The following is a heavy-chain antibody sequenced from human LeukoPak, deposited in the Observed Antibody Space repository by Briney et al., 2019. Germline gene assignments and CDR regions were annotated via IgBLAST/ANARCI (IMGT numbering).Heavy chain of an antibody. J-gene: IGHJ4*02. Sequence: SETLSLTCTVSGGSISSYYWSWIRQPAGKGLEWIGRIYNSGSTTYNPSLKSRVTISVDTSKNQFSLKLSSVTAADTAVYYCAREITFGGVIGYWGQGTLVTVSS. D-gene: IGHD3-16*02. CDR2: IYNSGST. V-gene: IGHV4-4*07. CDR1: GGSISSYY. CDR3: AREITFGGVIGY.